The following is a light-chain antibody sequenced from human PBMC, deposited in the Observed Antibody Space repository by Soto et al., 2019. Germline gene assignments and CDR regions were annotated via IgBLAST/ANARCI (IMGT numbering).Light chain of an antibody. CDR2: AVG. J-gene: IGLJ1*01. CDR3: SSYTSDSSYA. Sequence: QSVLTQPASVSGSPGQSITISCTGTSSDVGLYDYVSWYQQHPGKAPQLMIYAVGNRPSGVSNRFSASKSGNTASLFISGLQAEDEADYYCSSYTSDSSYAFGYGTKVTVL. V-gene: IGLV2-14*01. CDR1: SSDVGLYDY.